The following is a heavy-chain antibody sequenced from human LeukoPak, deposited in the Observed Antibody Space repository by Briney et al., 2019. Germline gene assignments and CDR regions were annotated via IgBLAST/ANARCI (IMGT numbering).Heavy chain of an antibody. CDR3: ARDSLYYDSSGYSTGFYYY. CDR2: ISYDGSNK. J-gene: IGHJ4*02. D-gene: IGHD3-22*01. V-gene: IGHV3-30*14. Sequence: GGSLRLSCAASGFTFSSYAMHWVRQAPGKGLEWVAVISYDGSNKYYADSVKGRFTISRDNSKNTLYLQINSLRAEDTAVYYCARDSLYYDSSGYSTGFYYYWGQGTLVTASS. CDR1: GFTFSSYA.